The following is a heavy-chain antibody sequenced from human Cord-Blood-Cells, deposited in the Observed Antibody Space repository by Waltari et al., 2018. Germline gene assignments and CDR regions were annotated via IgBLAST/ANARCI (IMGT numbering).Heavy chain of an antibody. Sequence: VQLVQSGAEVTKPGESLKISCKGYGYSFTSYWIGRVRQMIGNGLEWMEILYPGASDTRNSPAFQGQVTISADKSISTAYLHGSSLKASDPAMYYWASAGIAVAGTDESVDIWGQGTMVTVAS. V-gene: IGHV5-51*01. CDR2: LYPGASDT. CDR3: ASAGIAVAGTDESVDI. D-gene: IGHD6-19*01. J-gene: IGHJ3*02. CDR1: GYSFTSYW.